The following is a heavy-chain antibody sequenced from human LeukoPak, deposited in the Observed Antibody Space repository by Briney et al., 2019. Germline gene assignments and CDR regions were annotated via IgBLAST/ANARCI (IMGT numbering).Heavy chain of an antibody. CDR1: GGSISTYY. CDR2: IYATGST. D-gene: IGHD3-22*01. Sequence: SETLSLTCSVSGGSISTYYWTWIRQPAGKGLEWVGRIYATGSTSYSPSLESRVTMSVDTYNNQISMKLTSVTAADTAVYFCARAYYDTRGFHYYYYMDVWGKGATVTVSS. V-gene: IGHV4-4*07. CDR3: ARAYYDTRGFHYYYYMDV. J-gene: IGHJ6*03.